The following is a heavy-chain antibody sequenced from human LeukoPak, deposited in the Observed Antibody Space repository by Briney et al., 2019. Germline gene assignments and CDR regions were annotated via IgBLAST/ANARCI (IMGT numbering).Heavy chain of an antibody. CDR1: GFTFSSYA. CDR3: AKVTSSGYDFWSGYYTGGHYYYYMDG. V-gene: IGHV3-23*01. D-gene: IGHD3-3*01. CDR2: ISGSGGST. J-gene: IGHJ6*03. Sequence: SGGSLRLSCAASGFTFSSYAMSWVRQAPGKGLEWVSAISGSGGSTYYADSVKGRFTISRDNSKNTLYLQMNSLRAEDTAVYYCAKVTSSGYDFWSGYYTGGHYYYYMDGGGKGTTVTVSS.